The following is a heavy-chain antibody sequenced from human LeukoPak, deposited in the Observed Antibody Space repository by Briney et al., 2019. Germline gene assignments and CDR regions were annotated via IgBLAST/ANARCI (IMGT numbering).Heavy chain of an antibody. CDR3: ARDFHSSGWYDY. J-gene: IGHJ4*02. CDR2: ISSSSSYI. Sequence: GGSLRLSCAASGFTFSSYNMNWVRQAPGKGLEWVSSISSSSSYIYYADSVKGRFTISRDNAKNSLYLQMNSLRAEDTAVYYCARDFHSSGWYDYWGQGTLVTVSS. D-gene: IGHD6-19*01. V-gene: IGHV3-21*01. CDR1: GFTFSSYN.